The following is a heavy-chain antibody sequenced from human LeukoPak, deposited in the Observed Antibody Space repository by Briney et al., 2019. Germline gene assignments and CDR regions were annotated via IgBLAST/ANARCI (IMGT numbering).Heavy chain of an antibody. Sequence: GGSLRLSCAASGFTFSSYSMNWVRQAPGKGLEWVSSISSCSSYIYYADSVKGRFTISRDNAKNSLYLQMNSLRAEDTAVYYCYGDERFVPDYYYYMDVWGKGTTVTVSS. D-gene: IGHD4-17*01. J-gene: IGHJ6*03. CDR3: YGDERFVPDYYYYMDV. V-gene: IGHV3-21*01. CDR2: ISSCSSYI. CDR1: GFTFSSYS.